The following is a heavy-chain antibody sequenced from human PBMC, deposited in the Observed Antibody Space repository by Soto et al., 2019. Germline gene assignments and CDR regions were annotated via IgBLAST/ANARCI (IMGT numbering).Heavy chain of an antibody. CDR2: INHSGST. CDR1: GGSFSGYY. CDR3: ARGTLQWLVTYYYYYGMDV. J-gene: IGHJ6*02. V-gene: IGHV4-34*01. D-gene: IGHD6-19*01. Sequence: LSVTCAVYGGSFSGYYWSWIRQPPGKGLEWIGDINHSGSTNYNPSLKSRVTISVDTSKNQFSLKLSSVTAADTAVYYCARGTLQWLVTYYYYYGMDVWGQGTTVTVSS.